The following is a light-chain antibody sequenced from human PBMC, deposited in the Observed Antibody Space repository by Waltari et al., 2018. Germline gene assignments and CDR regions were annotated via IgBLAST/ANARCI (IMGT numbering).Light chain of an antibody. CDR1: TSDVGAYDY. J-gene: IGLJ2*01. CDR3: SSYAGTDNFVV. CDR2: EVN. Sequence: QSALTQPPSASGSPGQSVTISCTGTTSDVGAYDYASWYQHHPDKAPKLIIFEVNKWPSGVPDRFSGSKSGNTASLTVSGLQAEDEADYYCSSYAGTDNFVVFGGGTKLTVL. V-gene: IGLV2-8*01.